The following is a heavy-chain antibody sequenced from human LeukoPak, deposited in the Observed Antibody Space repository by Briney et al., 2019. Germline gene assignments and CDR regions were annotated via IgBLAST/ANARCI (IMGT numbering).Heavy chain of an antibody. CDR3: AKDEGPYCSSTTCYPDDY. CDR2: ISYDGSNK. V-gene: IGHV3-30*18. CDR1: GFTFSSYG. J-gene: IGHJ4*02. Sequence: PGGSLRLSCAASGFTFSSYGMHWVRQAPGKGLEWVAVISYDGSNKYYADSVKGRFTISRDNSKNTLYLQMNSLRAEDTAVYYCAKDEGPYCSSTTCYPDDYWGQGTLVTVSP. D-gene: IGHD2-2*01.